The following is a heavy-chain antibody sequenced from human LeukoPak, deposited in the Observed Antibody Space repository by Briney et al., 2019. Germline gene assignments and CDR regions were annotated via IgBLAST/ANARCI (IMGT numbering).Heavy chain of an antibody. D-gene: IGHD5-18*01. CDR1: GGSISSYY. CDR3: ASQGYSYES. Sequence: PSQTLSLTCTVSGGSISSYYWSWIRQPPGKVLEWIGYIYYSGSTNYNPSLKSRVTISVDTSKNQFSLKLSSVTAADTAVYYCASQGYSYESWGQGTLVTVSS. V-gene: IGHV4-59*01. CDR2: IYYSGST. J-gene: IGHJ4*02.